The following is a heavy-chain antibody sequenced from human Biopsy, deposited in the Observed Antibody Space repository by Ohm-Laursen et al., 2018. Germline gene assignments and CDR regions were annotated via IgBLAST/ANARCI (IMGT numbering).Heavy chain of an antibody. J-gene: IGHJ6*02. CDR1: GGSISSYY. CDR2: IYYSGST. D-gene: IGHD2/OR15-2a*01. V-gene: IGHV4-59*01. CDR3: ARATNSTGWAYYYFYGMDV. Sequence: SETLSLTCTVSGGSISSYYWSWIRQTPGKGLEWIGYIYYSGSTNYNPSLKSRVPISVDMSTNQFSLRLNSVTAADTAVYYCARATNSTGWAYYYFYGMDVWGQGTTVTVSS.